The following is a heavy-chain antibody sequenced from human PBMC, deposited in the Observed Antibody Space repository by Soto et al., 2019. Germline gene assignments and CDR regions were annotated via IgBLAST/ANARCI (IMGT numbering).Heavy chain of an antibody. D-gene: IGHD2-15*01. CDR3: ARYCSSSSCSQLYGMDV. Sequence: GESLKISCKGSGYSFTKYWIIWVRQVPGKGLEWMGRIDTSYSYSHYSPSFQGHVTISVDKSISTGYLQWSSLKASDTAMYYCARYCSSSSCSQLYGMDVWGQGTTVTVSS. J-gene: IGHJ6*02. CDR2: IDTSYSYS. V-gene: IGHV5-10-1*01. CDR1: GYSFTKYW.